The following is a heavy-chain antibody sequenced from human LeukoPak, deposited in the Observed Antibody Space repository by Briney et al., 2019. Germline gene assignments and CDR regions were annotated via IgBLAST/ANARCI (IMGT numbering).Heavy chain of an antibody. D-gene: IGHD2-15*01. CDR2: INPNSGGT. CDR3: ARGLKGYCSGGSCYPGGTYYYYYYMDV. V-gene: IGHV1-2*02. J-gene: IGHJ6*03. Sequence: GASVKVSCKASGYTFTGYYMHWVRQAPGQGLEWMGWINPNSGGTNYAQKFQGRVTMTRDTSISTAYMELSRLRSDDTAVYYCARGLKGYCSGGSCYPGGTYYYYYYMDVWGKGTTVTVSS. CDR1: GYTFTGYY.